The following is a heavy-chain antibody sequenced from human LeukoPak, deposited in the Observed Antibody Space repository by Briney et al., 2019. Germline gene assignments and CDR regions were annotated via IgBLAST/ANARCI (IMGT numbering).Heavy chain of an antibody. CDR1: GYTFTSYD. J-gene: IGHJ3*02. V-gene: IGHV1-8*01. CDR2: MNPDSGNT. CDR3: ARVGQAGEAFDI. D-gene: IGHD3-10*01. Sequence: ASVKVSCKASGYTFTSYDINWVRQATGQGLEWMGWMNPDSGNTGYAQKFQGRVTMTRNTSISTAYMELSSLRSEDTAVYYCARVGQAGEAFDIWGQGTMVTVSS.